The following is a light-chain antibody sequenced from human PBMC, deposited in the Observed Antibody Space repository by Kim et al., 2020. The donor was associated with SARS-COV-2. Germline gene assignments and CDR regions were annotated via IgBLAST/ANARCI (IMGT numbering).Light chain of an antibody. CDR2: DAS. J-gene: IGKJ4*01. CDR3: QQRSSWPLT. CDR1: QSISNY. V-gene: IGKV3-11*01. Sequence: LSPGESATLSCRASQSISNYLGWYQQKPGQAPRLLISDASNRATGIPARFSGSGSGTDFTLTISNLEPEDFAVYYCQQRSSWPLTFGGGTKVDIK.